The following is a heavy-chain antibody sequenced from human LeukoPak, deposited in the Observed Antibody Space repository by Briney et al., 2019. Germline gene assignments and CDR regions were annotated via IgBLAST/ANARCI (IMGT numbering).Heavy chain of an antibody. J-gene: IGHJ4*02. CDR1: GFTFSDSY. V-gene: IGHV3-11*04. CDR2: ISSGGSSI. Sequence: GGSLRLSCTASGFTFSDSYMTWIRQAPGKGLEWVSYISSGGSSIHYADSVKGRFTISRDNAKNSLYLQMNSLRDEDSAAYYCARVYLERLTAGYFDHWGQGTWVTVSP. CDR3: ARVYLERLTAGYFDH. D-gene: IGHD2-8*01.